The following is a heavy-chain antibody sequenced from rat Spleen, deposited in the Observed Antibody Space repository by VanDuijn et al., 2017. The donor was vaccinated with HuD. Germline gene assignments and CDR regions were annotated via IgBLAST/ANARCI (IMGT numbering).Heavy chain of an antibody. J-gene: IGHJ2*01. CDR1: GLSLNKYH. V-gene: IGHV2-32*01. Sequence: QVQLKESGPGLVQPSQTLSLTCSVSGLSLNKYHVHWVRPPPGKGLEWMGVMWSDGDTSYNSALKSRLSISRDTSKSQVFLKVNSLQFEDTGTYYCARQTQRQWPYYLDYWGQGVMVTVSS. D-gene: IGHD1-1*01. CDR3: ARQTQRQWPYYLDY. CDR2: MWSDGDT.